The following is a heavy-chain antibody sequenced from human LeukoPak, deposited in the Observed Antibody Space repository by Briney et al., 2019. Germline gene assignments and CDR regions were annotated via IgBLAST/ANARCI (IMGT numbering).Heavy chain of an antibody. V-gene: IGHV3-49*04. CDR1: GFSFRTYG. J-gene: IGHJ4*02. CDR3: TRDTAEFYDSSGYAGD. D-gene: IGHD3-22*01. Sequence: GGSLRLSCAASGFSFRTYGMHWVRQAPGKGLEWVGFIRSKAYGATTEYAASVKGRFTISRDDSKSIAYLQMNSLKTEDTAVYYCTRDTAEFYDSSGYAGDWGQGTLVTVSS. CDR2: IRSKAYGATT.